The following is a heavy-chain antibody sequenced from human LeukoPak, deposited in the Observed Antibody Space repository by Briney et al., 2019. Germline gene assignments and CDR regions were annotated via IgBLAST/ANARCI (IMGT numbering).Heavy chain of an antibody. V-gene: IGHV4-39*07. J-gene: IGHJ4*02. CDR2: IYYSGST. D-gene: IGHD2-2*01. CDR1: GGSISSSSYY. CDR3: AREDCSSTSCYGPGVLDY. Sequence: PSETLSLTCTVSGGSISSSSYYWGWIRQPPGKGLEWIGSIYYSGSTYYNPSLKSRVTISVDTSKNQFSLKLSSVTAADSAVYYCAREDCSSTSCYGPGVLDYWGQGTLVTVSS.